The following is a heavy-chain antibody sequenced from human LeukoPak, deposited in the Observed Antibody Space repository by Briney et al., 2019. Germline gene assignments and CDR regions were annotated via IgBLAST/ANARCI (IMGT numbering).Heavy chain of an antibody. CDR2: IIPIFGTA. Sequence: GASVKVSCKASGYTFTSYGISWVRQAPGQGLEWMGGIIPIFGTANYAQKFQGRVTITADESTSTAYMELSSLRSEDTAVYYCARPQGQQLVRPHYYGMDVWGQGTTVTVSS. D-gene: IGHD6-13*01. CDR3: ARPQGQQLVRPHYYGMDV. V-gene: IGHV1-69*13. CDR1: GYTFTSYG. J-gene: IGHJ6*02.